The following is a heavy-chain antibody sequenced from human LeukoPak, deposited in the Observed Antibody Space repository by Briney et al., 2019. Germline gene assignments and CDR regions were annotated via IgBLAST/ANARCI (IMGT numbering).Heavy chain of an antibody. CDR3: ARGGGLRFLEWWTNYYFDY. D-gene: IGHD3-3*01. Sequence: GASVKVSCKASGYTFTSYGISWVRQAPGQGLEWMGWISAYNGNTNYAQKLQGRVTMTTDTSTSTAYMELRSLRSDDTAVYYCARGGGLRFLEWWTNYYFDYWGQGTLVTVSS. CDR2: ISAYNGNT. J-gene: IGHJ4*02. CDR1: GYTFTSYG. V-gene: IGHV1-18*01.